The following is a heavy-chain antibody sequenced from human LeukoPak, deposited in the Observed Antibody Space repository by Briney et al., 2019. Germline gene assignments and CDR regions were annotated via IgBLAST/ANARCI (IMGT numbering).Heavy chain of an antibody. CDR2: INHSGST. CDR3: AGYCSSTSCYTIRVFDP. J-gene: IGHJ5*02. Sequence: SETLSLTCAVYGGSFSGYYWSWIGQPPGKGLEWIGEINHSGSTNYNPSLKSRVTISVDTSKNQFSLKLSSVTAADTAVYYCAGYCSSTSCYTIRVFDPWGQGTLVTVSS. D-gene: IGHD2-2*02. CDR1: GGSFSGYY. V-gene: IGHV4-34*01.